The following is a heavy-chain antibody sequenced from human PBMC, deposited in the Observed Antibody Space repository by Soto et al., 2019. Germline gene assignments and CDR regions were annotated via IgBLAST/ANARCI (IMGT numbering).Heavy chain of an antibody. V-gene: IGHV1-8*01. Sequence: QVQLVQSGAEVKKPGAPVKVSCKASGYTFTSYDINWVRQATGQGLEWMGWMNPNSGNTGHAQKFQGRVTMTRNTAIGIAYRELGSLRCEDTAVYYCARGAAYYDYIWGSYRYDSFDIWGQGTMVTVSS. D-gene: IGHD3-16*02. CDR3: ARGAAYYDYIWGSYRYDSFDI. CDR2: MNPNSGNT. J-gene: IGHJ3*02. CDR1: GYTFTSYD.